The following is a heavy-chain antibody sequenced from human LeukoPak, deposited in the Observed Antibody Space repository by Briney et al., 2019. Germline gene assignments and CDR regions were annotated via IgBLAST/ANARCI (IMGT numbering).Heavy chain of an antibody. V-gene: IGHV1-8*01. Sequence: GASVKVSCKASGYTFTSYDINWVRQAPGQGLEWMGWMNPNSGNTGYAQTFQGRVAMTSDTSISKAYMELSSLISDDTAVYYCARGHSSGWYWGQGTLVTVSS. D-gene: IGHD6-19*01. CDR3: ARGHSSGWY. J-gene: IGHJ4*02. CDR1: GYTFTSYD. CDR2: MNPNSGNT.